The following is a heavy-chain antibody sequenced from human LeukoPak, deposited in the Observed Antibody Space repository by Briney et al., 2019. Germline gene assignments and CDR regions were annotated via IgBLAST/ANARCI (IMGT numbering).Heavy chain of an antibody. CDR1: GGSFSGYY. D-gene: IGHD4-17*01. J-gene: IGHJ4*02. CDR2: INHSGST. Sequence: SETLSLTCAVYGGSFSGYYWSWIRQPPGKGLEWIGEINHSGSTNYNPSLKSRVTISVDTSKNQFSLKLSSVTAADTAVYYCARDHGDYVGDRLDSWGQGTLVTVSS. V-gene: IGHV4-34*01. CDR3: ARDHGDYVGDRLDS.